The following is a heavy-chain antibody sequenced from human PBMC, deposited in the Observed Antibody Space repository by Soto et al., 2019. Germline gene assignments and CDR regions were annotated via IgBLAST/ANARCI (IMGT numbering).Heavy chain of an antibody. J-gene: IGHJ6*03. Sequence: QVPLVQSGAEVKKPGASVKVSCKASGYTFTSYDINWVRQATGQGLEWMGWMNPNSGNTGYAQKFQGRVTMTRNTSISTAYMELSSLRSEDTAVYYCARDGDYGDYWGRRYYYYMDVWGKGTTVTVSS. D-gene: IGHD4-17*01. V-gene: IGHV1-8*01. CDR3: ARDGDYGDYWGRRYYYYMDV. CDR1: GYTFTSYD. CDR2: MNPNSGNT.